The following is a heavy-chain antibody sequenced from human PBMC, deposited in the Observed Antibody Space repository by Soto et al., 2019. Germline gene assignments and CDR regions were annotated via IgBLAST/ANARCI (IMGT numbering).Heavy chain of an antibody. CDR2: ISYDGSNK. CDR3: AKVTGTTFYYYGMDV. V-gene: IGHV3-30*18. Sequence: QVQLVESGGGVVQPGRSLRLSCAASGFTFSSYGMHWVGQAPGKGLEGVAVISYDGSNKYYADSVKGRFTISRDNSKNTLYMQMNSLRAEDTAVYYCAKVTGTTFYYYGMDVWGQGTTLTVSS. J-gene: IGHJ6*02. CDR1: GFTFSSYG. D-gene: IGHD1-7*01.